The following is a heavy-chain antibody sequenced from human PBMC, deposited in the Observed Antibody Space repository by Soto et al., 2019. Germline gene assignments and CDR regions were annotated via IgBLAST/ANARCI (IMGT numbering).Heavy chain of an antibody. CDR3: TVAATTFEY. Sequence: GGSLRLSCTASGFTLGHYAMSWFRQAPGKGLEWVGFIRSKGYGGTTENAASVKGRFTISRDDSKSIAYLQMNSLKTEDTAVYYCTVAATTFEYWGQGTLVPLSS. CDR1: GFTLGHYA. CDR2: IRSKGYGGTT. V-gene: IGHV3-49*03. D-gene: IGHD6-25*01. J-gene: IGHJ4*02.